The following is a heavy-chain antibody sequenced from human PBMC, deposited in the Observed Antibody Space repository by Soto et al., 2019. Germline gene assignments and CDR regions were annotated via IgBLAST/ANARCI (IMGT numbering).Heavy chain of an antibody. Sequence: QVQLVQSGAEVKKPGASVKVSCKASGYTFTSYGISWVRQAPGQGLEWMGWISAYNGNTNYAQKLQGRVTMTTDTSTSTAYMELRSLRSDDTAVYYCARGPPIVVVPAAIPQTYYYYYMDVWGKGTTVTVFS. CDR3: ARGPPIVVVPAAIPQTYYYYYMDV. CDR1: GYTFTSYG. J-gene: IGHJ6*03. D-gene: IGHD2-2*01. V-gene: IGHV1-18*01. CDR2: ISAYNGNT.